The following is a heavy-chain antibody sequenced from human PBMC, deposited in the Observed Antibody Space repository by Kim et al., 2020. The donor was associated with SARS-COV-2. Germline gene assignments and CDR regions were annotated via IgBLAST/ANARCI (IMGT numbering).Heavy chain of an antibody. J-gene: IGHJ3*02. Sequence: SETLSHTCTVSGGSISSYYWSWIRQPPGKGLEWIGYIYYSGSTNYNPSLKSRVTISVDTSKNQFSLKLSSVTAADTAVYYCAREYCGGDCYSADAFDIWG. CDR1: GGSISSYY. CDR3: AREYCGGDCYSADAFDI. D-gene: IGHD2-21*01. CDR2: IYYSGST. V-gene: IGHV4-59*01.